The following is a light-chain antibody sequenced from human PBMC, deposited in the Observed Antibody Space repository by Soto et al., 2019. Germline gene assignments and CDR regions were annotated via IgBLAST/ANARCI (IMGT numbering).Light chain of an antibody. CDR2: RAF. J-gene: IGKJ4*01. V-gene: IGKV3-15*01. Sequence: EIVMTQSPATLSLSPGERATLSCRASLSVSSDLAWYRQKPGQAPRLLIYRAFTRATGIPARFSGSGFGTDFPLTLCRRQSEDFAVYYCQQYNNWPLTFGGGTKVEIK. CDR3: QQYNNWPLT. CDR1: LSVSSD.